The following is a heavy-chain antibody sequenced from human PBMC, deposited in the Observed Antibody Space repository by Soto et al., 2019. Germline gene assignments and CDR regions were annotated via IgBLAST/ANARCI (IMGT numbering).Heavy chain of an antibody. CDR1: GGSISSYY. D-gene: IGHD1-26*01. V-gene: IGHV4-59*01. J-gene: IGHJ6*02. Sequence: SETLSLTCTVSGGSISSYYWSWIRQPPGKGREWIGYIYYSGSTNYNPSLKSRVTISVDTSKNQFSLQLISVTAADTAVYYCAKVGPSYYYGMDVWGQGTTVTVSS. CDR3: AKVGPSYYYGMDV. CDR2: IYYSGST.